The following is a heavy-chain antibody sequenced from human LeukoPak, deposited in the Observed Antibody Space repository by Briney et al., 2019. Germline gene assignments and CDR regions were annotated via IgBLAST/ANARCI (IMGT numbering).Heavy chain of an antibody. J-gene: IGHJ4*02. CDR1: GYSFTSYW. CDR3: ARHVEEGYDSSGYFDY. V-gene: IGHV5-51*01. Sequence: GESLKTSCKGSGYSFTSYWIGWVRQMPGKGLEWMGIIYPGDSDTRYSPSFQGQVTISADKSISTAYLQWRSLKASDTAVYYCARHVEEGYDSSGYFDYWGQGTLVTVSS. D-gene: IGHD3-22*01. CDR2: IYPGDSDT.